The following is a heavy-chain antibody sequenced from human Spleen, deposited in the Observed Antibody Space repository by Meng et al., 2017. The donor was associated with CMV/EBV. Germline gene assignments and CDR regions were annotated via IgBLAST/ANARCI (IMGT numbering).Heavy chain of an antibody. CDR2: ISGSGGST. J-gene: IGHJ5*02. V-gene: IGHV3-23*01. D-gene: IGHD2-2*01. CDR1: GFTFSSYA. Sequence: GSLKISCEASGFTFSSYAMSWVRQAPGKGLEWVSAISGSGGSTYYADSVKGRFTISRDNSKNTLYLQMNSLRADDTAVYYCARTGTRYCAITSCSNWFDPWGQGTLVTVSS. CDR3: ARTGTRYCAITSCSNWFDP.